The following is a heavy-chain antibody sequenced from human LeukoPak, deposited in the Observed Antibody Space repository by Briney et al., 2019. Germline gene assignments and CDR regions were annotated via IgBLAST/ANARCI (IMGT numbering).Heavy chain of an antibody. CDR3: ARSRSYYYDSSGYYY. D-gene: IGHD3-22*01. Sequence: GGSLRLSCAASGFTFSSYAMSWVRQAPGKGLEWVSAISGSGGSTYYADSVKGRFTISRDNAKNTLYLQMNSLRAEDTAVYYCARSRSYYYDSSGYYYWGQGTLGTVSS. CDR1: GFTFSSYA. J-gene: IGHJ4*02. V-gene: IGHV3-23*01. CDR2: ISGSGGST.